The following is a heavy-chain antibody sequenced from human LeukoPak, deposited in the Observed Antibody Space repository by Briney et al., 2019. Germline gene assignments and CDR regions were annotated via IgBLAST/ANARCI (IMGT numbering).Heavy chain of an antibody. CDR3: TRTPDGADY. CDR2: IKQDGTEI. CDR1: GFTFNNYW. D-gene: IGHD3-10*01. Sequence: GGSLRLSCAASGFTFNNYWMTWFRQAPGKGLEWVANIKQDGTEIFYVDSVRGRFIISRDNAENSLYLQMNSLRVEDTAVYYCTRTPDGADYWGQGTLVTVSS. V-gene: IGHV3-7*01. J-gene: IGHJ4*02.